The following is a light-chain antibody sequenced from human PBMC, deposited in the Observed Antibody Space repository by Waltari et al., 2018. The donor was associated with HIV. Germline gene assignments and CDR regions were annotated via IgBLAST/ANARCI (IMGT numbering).Light chain of an antibody. J-gene: IGKJ2*01. CDR2: GAS. CDR1: QSVSDN. Sequence: EIVMTHSPATLSVSPGERVTLSCRASQSVSDNLAWYQQKPGQAPRLLIYGASTSATGIPARFSGSGSGTEFTLTISSLQSEDFAVYYCQQYNDWPPLYTFGQGTKVEIK. CDR3: QQYNDWPPLYT. V-gene: IGKV3-15*01.